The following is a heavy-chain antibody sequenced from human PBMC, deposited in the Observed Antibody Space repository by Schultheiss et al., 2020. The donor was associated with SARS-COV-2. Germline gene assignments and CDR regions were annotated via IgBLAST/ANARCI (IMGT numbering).Heavy chain of an antibody. J-gene: IGHJ4*02. CDR1: GYTFTSYD. V-gene: IGHV1-8*01. Sequence: ASVKVSCKASGYTFTSYDINWVRQATGQGLEWMGWMNPNSGNTGYAQKFQGRVTITADESTSTAYMELSSLRSEDTAVYYCARADDSSGYDYWGQGTLVTVSS. CDR3: ARADDSSGYDY. D-gene: IGHD3-22*01. CDR2: MNPNSGNT.